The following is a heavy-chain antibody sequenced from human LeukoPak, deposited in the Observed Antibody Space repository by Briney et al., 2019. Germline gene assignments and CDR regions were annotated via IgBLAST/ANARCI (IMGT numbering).Heavy chain of an antibody. Sequence: PSETLSLTCTVSGGSISSYYWSWIRQPPGKGLEWIGYIYYSGSTNYNPSLKSRVSMSVDTSKNQFSLRLSSVTAADTAVYYCARDRWYSNSYFDYWGQGTLVTVSS. V-gene: IGHV4-59*12. J-gene: IGHJ4*02. CDR2: IYYSGST. CDR3: ARDRWYSNSYFDY. CDR1: GGSISSYY. D-gene: IGHD6-6*01.